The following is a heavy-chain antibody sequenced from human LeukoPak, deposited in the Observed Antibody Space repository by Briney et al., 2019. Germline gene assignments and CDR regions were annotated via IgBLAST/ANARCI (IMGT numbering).Heavy chain of an antibody. CDR2: IYHSGST. J-gene: IGHJ5*02. CDR1: GGSISSGGYS. Sequence: SETLSLTYAVSGGSISSGGYSWSWLRQPPGKGLEWIGYIYHSGSTYYNPSLKSRVTISVDRSKNQFSLKLSSVTAADTAVYYCARGQPPEKDAANWFDPWGQGTLVTVSS. CDR3: ARGQPPEKDAANWFDP. V-gene: IGHV4-30-2*01. D-gene: IGHD5-24*01.